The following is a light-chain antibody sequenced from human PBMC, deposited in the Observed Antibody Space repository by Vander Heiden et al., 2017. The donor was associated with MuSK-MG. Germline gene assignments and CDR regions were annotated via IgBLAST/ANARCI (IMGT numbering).Light chain of an antibody. Sequence: QSALTQPPSASGSPGQSVTISCTGTSSDIGGSNYVSWYQQHPGTAPKLMIYEVSKRPSGVPDRFSGSKSGNTASLTVSGLQAEDEADYYCCSYAGSSNSVFGSGTKVTVL. CDR3: CSYAGSSNSV. J-gene: IGLJ1*01. CDR1: SSDIGGSNY. CDR2: EVS. V-gene: IGLV2-8*01.